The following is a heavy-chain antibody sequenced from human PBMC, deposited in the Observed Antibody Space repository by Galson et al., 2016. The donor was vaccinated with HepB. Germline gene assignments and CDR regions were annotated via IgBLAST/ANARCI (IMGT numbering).Heavy chain of an antibody. CDR1: GFTFSSYW. CDR2: IYNDGSIT. Sequence: SLRLSCAASGFTFSSYWMHWVRQAPGKGLVWVSRIYNDGSITSYADSVKGRFTIPRDNAKNTLYLQMNSLRAEDTAVYYCARDSGVGADCGGDCYGAWGQGTLVTVSS. J-gene: IGHJ4*02. D-gene: IGHD2-21*02. CDR3: ARDSGVGADCGGDCYGA. V-gene: IGHV3-74*01.